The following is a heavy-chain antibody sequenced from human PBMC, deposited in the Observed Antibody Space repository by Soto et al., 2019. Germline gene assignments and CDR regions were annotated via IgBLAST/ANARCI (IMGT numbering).Heavy chain of an antibody. Sequence: GGSLRLSCAASGFTFSSYSMNWVRQAPGKGLEWVSSISSSSSYIYYADSVKGRFTISRDNAKNSLYLQMNSLRAEDTAVYYCAPVRFLEWLGFDPWGQGTLVTVSS. CDR1: GFTFSSYS. J-gene: IGHJ5*02. CDR2: ISSSSSYI. D-gene: IGHD3-3*01. V-gene: IGHV3-21*01. CDR3: APVRFLEWLGFDP.